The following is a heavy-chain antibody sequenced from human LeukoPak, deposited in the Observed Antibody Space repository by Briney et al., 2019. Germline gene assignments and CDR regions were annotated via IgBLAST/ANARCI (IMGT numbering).Heavy chain of an antibody. CDR1: GGSISSYH. CDR2: IYSNGNT. CDR3: ARGTYYDFWSGYFHYFDY. J-gene: IGHJ4*02. D-gene: IGHD3-3*01. V-gene: IGHV4-4*07. Sequence: SETLSLTCTVSGGSISSYHWTWIRQPAGKGLEWIGRIYSNGNTNYNPSLKSRVTISVDTSKNQFSLKLSSVTAADTAVYYCARGTYYDFWSGYFHYFDYWGQGTLVTVSS.